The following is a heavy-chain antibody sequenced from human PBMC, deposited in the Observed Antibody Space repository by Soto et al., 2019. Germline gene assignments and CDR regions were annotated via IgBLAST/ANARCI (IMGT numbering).Heavy chain of an antibody. J-gene: IGHJ5*02. CDR3: ESALHCSGGSCSFDP. Sequence: SETLSLTCTVSGGSVSSGNYYWSWIRQPPGKGLEWIGFIYYTGSTSYNPSLKSRVTISMDTSKNQFSLKLTSVTAADTAVYYCESALHCSGGSCSFDPWGQGPLVTVSS. V-gene: IGHV4-61*01. D-gene: IGHD2-15*01. CDR2: IYYTGST. CDR1: GGSVSSGNYY.